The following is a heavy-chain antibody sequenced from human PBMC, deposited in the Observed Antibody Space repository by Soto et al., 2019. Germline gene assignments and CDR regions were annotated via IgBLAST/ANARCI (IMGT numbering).Heavy chain of an antibody. D-gene: IGHD3-22*01. V-gene: IGHV4-59*01. CDR3: ARLTYYDSTGRFDY. CDR2: VYYSGYT. Sequence: SETLSLTCTVSGGSISSFHWSWIRQPPGRGLEWIGYVYYSGYTNYSPSLKGRVAMSIDTSKSRFSLRLNSVTAADTAVYYCARLTYYDSTGRFDYWGQGIQVTVS. J-gene: IGHJ4*02. CDR1: GGSISSFH.